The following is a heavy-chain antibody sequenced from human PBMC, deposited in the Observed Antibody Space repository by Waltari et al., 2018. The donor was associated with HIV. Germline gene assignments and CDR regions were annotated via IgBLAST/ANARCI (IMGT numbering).Heavy chain of an antibody. J-gene: IGHJ4*02. CDR2: IYYSGST. D-gene: IGHD3-10*01. V-gene: IGHV4-59*01. Sequence: QVQLQESGPGLVKPSETLSLTCTVSGGSISSYYWSWIRQPPGKGLEWIGYIYYSGSTNDNPSHKSRVTRSVDTSKNQFSLKLSSVTAADTAVYYCARVVPHALLSGPFDYWGQGTLVTVSS. CDR1: GGSISSYY. CDR3: ARVVPHALLSGPFDY.